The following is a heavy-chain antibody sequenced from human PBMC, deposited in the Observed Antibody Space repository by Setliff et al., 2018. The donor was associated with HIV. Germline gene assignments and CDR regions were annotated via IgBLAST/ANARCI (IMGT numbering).Heavy chain of an antibody. CDR1: GGSISSFSYY. Sequence: SETLSLTCSVSGGSISSFSYYWAWIRQSPGKGLEWIGNVYPSGGTDYNPSLRSRVSISVDTSTNQFSLSLASVTAADSAVYYCARKDWTVAALEYWGQGTLVTVSS. CDR3: ARKDWTVAALEY. J-gene: IGHJ4*02. D-gene: IGHD1-1*01. V-gene: IGHV4-39*01. CDR2: VYPSGGT.